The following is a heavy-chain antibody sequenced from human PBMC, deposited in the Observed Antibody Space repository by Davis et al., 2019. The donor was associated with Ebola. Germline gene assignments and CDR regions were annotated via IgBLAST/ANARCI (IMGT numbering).Heavy chain of an antibody. CDR3: ARQWIQLWGDAFDI. V-gene: IGHV3-48*03. CDR1: GFTFSSYE. J-gene: IGHJ3*02. CDR2: ISSSGSTI. D-gene: IGHD5-18*01. Sequence: GESLKISCAASGFTFSSYEMNWVRQAPGKGLEWVSYISSSGSTIYYADSVKGRFTISRDNAKNSLYLQMNSLRAEDTAVYYCARQWIQLWGDAFDIWGQGTMVTVSS.